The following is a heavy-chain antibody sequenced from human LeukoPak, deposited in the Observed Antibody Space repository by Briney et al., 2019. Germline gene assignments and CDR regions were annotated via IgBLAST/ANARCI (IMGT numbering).Heavy chain of an antibody. CDR3: ARANHLNYDFWSGYYY. J-gene: IGHJ4*02. CDR2: ISAYNGNT. CDR1: GYTFTSYG. D-gene: IGHD3-3*01. V-gene: IGHV1-18*01. Sequence: GASVKVSCKASGYTFTSYGISWVRQAPGQGLEWMGWISAYNGNTNYAQKLQGRVTMTADTSTSTAYMELRSLRSDDTAVYYCARANHLNYDFWSGYYYWGQGTLVTVSS.